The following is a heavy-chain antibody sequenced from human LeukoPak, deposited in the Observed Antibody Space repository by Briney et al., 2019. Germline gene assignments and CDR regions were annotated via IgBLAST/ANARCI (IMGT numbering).Heavy chain of an antibody. CDR2: ITLYNGNT. Sequence: ASVKVSCKASGYTFTYCSLHWLQQAPGQGLERMRWITLYNGNTNYAKKFQGRVTITRDMSLRTAYIELSSLRSEDSAVYYCSIIFGVVITRFDYWGQGTLVTVSS. D-gene: IGHD3-3*01. CDR3: SIIFGVVITRFDY. V-gene: IGHV1-68*01. CDR1: GYTFTYCS. J-gene: IGHJ4*02.